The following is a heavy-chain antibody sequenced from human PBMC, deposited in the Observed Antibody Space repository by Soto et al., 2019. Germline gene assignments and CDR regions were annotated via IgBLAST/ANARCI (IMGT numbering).Heavy chain of an antibody. J-gene: IGHJ4*02. CDR2: IIPILGIA. CDR3: EAAGKGGFDY. V-gene: IGHV1-69*02. Sequence: ASXKVSCKASGGTFSSYTISWVRQAPGQGLEWMGRIIPILGIANYAQKFQGRVKITADKSTSTAYMELSSLRSEDTAVYYCEAAGKGGFDYWGQGTLVTVSS. D-gene: IGHD6-13*01. CDR1: GGTFSSYT.